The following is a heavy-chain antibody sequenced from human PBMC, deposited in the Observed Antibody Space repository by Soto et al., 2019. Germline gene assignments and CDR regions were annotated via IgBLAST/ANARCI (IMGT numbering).Heavy chain of an antibody. J-gene: IGHJ5*02. CDR3: ARGGTGTTWEVLNWFDP. Sequence: SETLSLTCTVSGGSISSYYWSWIRQPPWKGLEWIGYIYYSGSTNYNPSLKSRVTISVDTSKNQFSLKLSSVTAADTAVYYCARGGTGTTWEVLNWFDPWGQGTMVTVSS. CDR2: IYYSGST. V-gene: IGHV4-59*01. CDR1: GGSISSYY. D-gene: IGHD1-7*01.